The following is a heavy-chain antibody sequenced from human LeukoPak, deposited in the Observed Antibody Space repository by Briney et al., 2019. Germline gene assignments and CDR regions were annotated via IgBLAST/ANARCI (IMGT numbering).Heavy chain of an antibody. J-gene: IGHJ4*02. CDR2: IYTSGST. Sequence: SETLSLTCTVPGGSISSYYWSWIRQPAGKGLEWIGRIYTSGSTNYNPSLKSRVTMSVDTSKNQFSLKLSSVTAADTAVYYCARGPHRDWNYVFDYWGQGTLVTVSS. CDR1: GGSISSYY. D-gene: IGHD1-7*01. V-gene: IGHV4-4*07. CDR3: ARGPHRDWNYVFDY.